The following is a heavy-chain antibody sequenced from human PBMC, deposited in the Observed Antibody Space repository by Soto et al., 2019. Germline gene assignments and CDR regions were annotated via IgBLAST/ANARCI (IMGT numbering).Heavy chain of an antibody. CDR2: ISYDGSNK. V-gene: IGHV3-30-3*01. J-gene: IGHJ3*01. CDR1: GFTFSSYA. CDR3: AKEYGIDGAAFDY. Sequence: QVQLVESGGGVVQPGRSLRLSCAASGFTFSSYAMHWVRQAPGKGLEWVAVISYDGSNKYYADSVKGRFTISRDNSKNTLYLQTNSLRAEDTAVYYCAKEYGIDGAAFDYWGQGTMVTVSS. D-gene: IGHD2-15*01.